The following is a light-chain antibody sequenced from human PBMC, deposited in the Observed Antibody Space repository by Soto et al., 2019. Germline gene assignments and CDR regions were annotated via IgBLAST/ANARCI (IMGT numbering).Light chain of an antibody. V-gene: IGKV1-27*01. CDR3: QKYNNAPLT. Sequence: DIQMTQSPSSLSASVGDRVTITCRASQDISNSLAWYQQKPGKVPKVLIYAASILQSGVPARFSGSGSGTDFTLTISSLQPEDVATYYCQKYNNAPLTFGGGTKVEI. CDR1: QDISNS. J-gene: IGKJ4*01. CDR2: AAS.